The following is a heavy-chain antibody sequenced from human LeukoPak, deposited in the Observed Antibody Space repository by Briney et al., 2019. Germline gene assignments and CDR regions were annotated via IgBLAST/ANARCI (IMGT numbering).Heavy chain of an antibody. Sequence: GGSLRLSCAASGFTFSSYGMHWVRQAPGKGLEWVAVISYDGSNKYYADSVKGRFTISRDNSNNTLFLEMNNLRAEDTAVYYCANSRPGARTFYYFYMAVWGKGTTVIVSS. V-gene: IGHV3-30*18. CDR3: ANSRPGARTFYYFYMAV. D-gene: IGHD1-7*01. CDR2: ISYDGSNK. J-gene: IGHJ6*03. CDR1: GFTFSSYG.